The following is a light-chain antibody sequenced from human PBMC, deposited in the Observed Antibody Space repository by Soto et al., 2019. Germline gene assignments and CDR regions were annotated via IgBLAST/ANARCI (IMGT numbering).Light chain of an antibody. CDR1: QSVTTSY. J-gene: IGKJ4*01. V-gene: IGKV3-20*01. CDR3: QQYGSSLFT. Sequence: EIVLTQSPGTLSLSPGERATLSCRASQSVTTSYLAWYQHKPGQAPRLLIYGASRRATGIPDRFCGGGSGTDFTLTISRLEPEDFAVYYCQQYGSSLFTFGGGTKV. CDR2: GAS.